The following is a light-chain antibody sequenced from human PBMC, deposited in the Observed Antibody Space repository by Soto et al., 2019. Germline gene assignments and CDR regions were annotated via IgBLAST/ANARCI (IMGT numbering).Light chain of an antibody. CDR3: QQYNNWPRT. Sequence: EIVMTQSPATLSPSPGETATLSCRASQSVSSNLAWYQQKPGQVPRLLIYGESTRATGVPARFSGSGSGTEFTLTISSLQSEDFAVYYCQQYNNWPRTFGQGTKVEI. J-gene: IGKJ1*01. CDR2: GES. CDR1: QSVSSN. V-gene: IGKV3-15*01.